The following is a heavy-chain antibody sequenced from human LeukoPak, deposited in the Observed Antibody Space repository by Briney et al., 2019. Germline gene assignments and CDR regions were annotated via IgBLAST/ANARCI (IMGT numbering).Heavy chain of an antibody. D-gene: IGHD6-13*01. Sequence: QSGGSLRLSCAASGFTFSSYAMHWVRQAPGKGLEWVAVISYDGSNKYYADSVKGRFTISRDNSKNTLYLQMNSLRAEDTAVYYCARDALPGYSSSWPTPYFDYWGQGTLVTVSS. J-gene: IGHJ4*02. CDR3: ARDALPGYSSSWPTPYFDY. CDR1: GFTFSSYA. CDR2: ISYDGSNK. V-gene: IGHV3-30-3*01.